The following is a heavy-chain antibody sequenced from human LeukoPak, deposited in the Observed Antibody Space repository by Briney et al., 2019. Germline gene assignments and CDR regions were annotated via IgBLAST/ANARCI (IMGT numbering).Heavy chain of an antibody. J-gene: IGHJ1*01. CDR3: ARHGIAAAPEYFQH. V-gene: IGHV4-4*07. CDR1: GGSISSYY. CDR2: IYTSGST. Sequence: SETLSLTCTVSGGSISSYYWSWIRQPAGKGLEWIGRIYTSGSTNYNPSLKSRVTMSVDTSKNQFSLKLSSVTAADTAVYYCARHGIAAAPEYFQHWGQGTLVTVSS. D-gene: IGHD6-13*01.